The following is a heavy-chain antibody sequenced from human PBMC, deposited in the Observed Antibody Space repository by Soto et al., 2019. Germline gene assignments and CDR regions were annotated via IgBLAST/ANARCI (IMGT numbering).Heavy chain of an antibody. D-gene: IGHD6-6*01. CDR2: IIPIFRTI. V-gene: IGHV1-69*01. CDR1: GGTFSNFA. CDR3: ASGSSGGGYFYDGMDV. J-gene: IGHJ6*02. Sequence: QAQLVQSGAEVKKPGSSVKVSCKASGGTFSNFAITWVRQAPGQGLEWMGGIIPIFRTINYAQKFQGRVTITSDESTTTAYMDLSSLRSEDTAVYFCASGSSGGGYFYDGMDVWGQGTTVIVSS.